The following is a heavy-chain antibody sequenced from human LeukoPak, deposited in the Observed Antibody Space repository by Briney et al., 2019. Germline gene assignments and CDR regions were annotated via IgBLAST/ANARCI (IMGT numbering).Heavy chain of an antibody. CDR1: GSTFNSYG. V-gene: IGHV3-33*01. D-gene: IGHD3-22*01. CDR3: ARDLSYDSSGYRIYHGMDV. CDR2: IWYDGSNK. Sequence: GGSLRLSCAASGSTFNSYGMHWVRQAPGKGLEWVAVIWYDGSNKYYADSVKGRFTISRDNSKNTLYLQMNSLRAEDTAVYYCARDLSYDSSGYRIYHGMDVWGQGTTVTVSS. J-gene: IGHJ6*02.